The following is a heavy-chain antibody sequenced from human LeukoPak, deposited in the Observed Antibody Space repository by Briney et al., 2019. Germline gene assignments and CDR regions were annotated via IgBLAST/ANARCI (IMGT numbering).Heavy chain of an antibody. CDR1: GFTFSSYA. D-gene: IGHD2-2*01. V-gene: IGHV3-30-3*01. CDR3: ARDVVPAANYWYFDL. Sequence: GRSLRLSCAASGFTFSSYAMHWVRQAPGKGLEWVAVISYDGSNKYYADSVKGRFTISRDNSKNTLYLQMNSLRAEDTAVYYCARDVVPAANYWYFDLWGRGTLVTVSS. CDR2: ISYDGSNK. J-gene: IGHJ2*01.